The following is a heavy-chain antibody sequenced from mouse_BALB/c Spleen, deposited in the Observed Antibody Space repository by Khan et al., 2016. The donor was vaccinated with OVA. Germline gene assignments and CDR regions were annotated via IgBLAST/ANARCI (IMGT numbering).Heavy chain of an antibody. J-gene: IGHJ4*01. CDR1: GFSLNGYG. Sequence: QVQLKESGPGLVAPSQSLSITCTVSGFSLNGYGVNWVRQPPGKGLEWLGMIWGDGSTDYNSALKSRLSISKDKSKSQVFLKMNSLQTDDTAMYYGARAYYGNYREAMDYCGQGTSVTVSS. D-gene: IGHD2-10*01. V-gene: IGHV2-6-7*01. CDR2: IWGDGST. CDR3: ARAYYGNYREAMDY.